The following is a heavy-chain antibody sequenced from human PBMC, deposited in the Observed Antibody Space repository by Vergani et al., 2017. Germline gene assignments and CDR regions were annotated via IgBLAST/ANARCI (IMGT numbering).Heavy chain of an antibody. CDR2: IYYSGST. V-gene: IGHV4-61*01. Sequence: QVQLQESGPGLVKPSETLSLTCTVSGGSVSSGSYYWSWIRQPPGKGLEWIGYIYYSGSTNYNPSLKSRVTISVDTSKNQFSLKLSSVTAADTAVYYCTRDRLDDSYAYFDYWGQGTLVTVSP. D-gene: IGHD3-16*01. J-gene: IGHJ4*02. CDR3: TRDRLDDSYAYFDY. CDR1: GGSVSSGSYY.